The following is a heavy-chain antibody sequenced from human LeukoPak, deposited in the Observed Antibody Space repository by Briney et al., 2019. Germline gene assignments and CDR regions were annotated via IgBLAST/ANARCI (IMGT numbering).Heavy chain of an antibody. J-gene: IGHJ6*04. CDR3: ARKAYGLDV. V-gene: IGHV3-7*03. CDR2: IKQDGSEK. CDR1: GFTFSSYW. Sequence: GGSLRLSCAPSGFTFSSYWMSWVRQAPEKGLEWVANIKQDGSEKYYVDSVKGRFTISRDNGKNPLYLQMNSLRAEDTAVYYCARKAYGLDVWGKGTTVTVSS.